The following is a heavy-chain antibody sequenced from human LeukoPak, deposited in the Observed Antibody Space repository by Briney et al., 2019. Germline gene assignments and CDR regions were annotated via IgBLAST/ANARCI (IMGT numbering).Heavy chain of an antibody. CDR3: AASLPNIVVVPATKGPFGY. CDR1: GFTFSSYT. CDR2: VSGSGGST. Sequence: TGGSLRLSCAASGFTFSSYTMSRVRQAPGKGLEWVSGVSGSGGSTHYADSVKGRFTISRDNSKNTLYLQMNSLRAEDTAVYYCAASLPNIVVVPATKGPFGYWGQGTLVTVSS. V-gene: IGHV3-23*01. J-gene: IGHJ4*02. D-gene: IGHD2-2*01.